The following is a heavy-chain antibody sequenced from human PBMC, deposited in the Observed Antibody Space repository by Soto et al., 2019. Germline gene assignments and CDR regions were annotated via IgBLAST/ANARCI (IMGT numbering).Heavy chain of an antibody. V-gene: IGHV4-39*01. D-gene: IGHD1-26*01. CDR2: IYYIGGT. Sequence: SETLSLTCTVSGGSISSSSYYWGWIRQPPGKGLEWIGSIYYIGGTYYNPSLKSRVTISVDTSKNQFSLKLSSVTAADTAVYYCARPSGSYLYYFDYWGQGTLVTVSS. CDR1: GGSISSSSYY. CDR3: ARPSGSYLYYFDY. J-gene: IGHJ4*02.